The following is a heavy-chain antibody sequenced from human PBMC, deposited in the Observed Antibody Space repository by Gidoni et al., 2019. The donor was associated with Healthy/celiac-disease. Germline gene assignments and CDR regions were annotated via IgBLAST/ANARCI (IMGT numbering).Heavy chain of an antibody. CDR3: AKDKARWLQSGLSDY. CDR2: ISWNSGSI. J-gene: IGHJ4*02. D-gene: IGHD5-12*01. CDR1: GFTFDDYA. Sequence: EVQLVESGGGLVQPGRSLRLSCAASGFTFDDYAMHWVRQAPGKGLEWVSGISWNSGSIGYADSVKGRFTISRDNAKNSLYLQMNSLRAEDTALYYCAKDKARWLQSGLSDYWGQGTLVTVSS. V-gene: IGHV3-9*01.